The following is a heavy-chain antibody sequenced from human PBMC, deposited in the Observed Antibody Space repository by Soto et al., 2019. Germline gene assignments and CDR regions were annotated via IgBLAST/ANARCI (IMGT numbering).Heavy chain of an antibody. D-gene: IGHD3-22*01. J-gene: IGHJ4*01. Sequence: GGSLRLSCAASGFTFSDYYMSWIRQAPGKGLEWVSYISTSDSIYYADSVKGRFTISRDNAKNSLYLQMNSLRAEDTAVYYCARDLGYYDSSGYFDYWGHGTLVTVSS. V-gene: IGHV3-11*01. CDR1: GFTFSDYY. CDR3: ARDLGYYDSSGYFDY. CDR2: ISTSDSI.